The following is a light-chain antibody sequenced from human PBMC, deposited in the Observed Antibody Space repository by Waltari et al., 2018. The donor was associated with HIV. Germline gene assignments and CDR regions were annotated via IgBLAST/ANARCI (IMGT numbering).Light chain of an antibody. Sequence: QSVLTQPPSASGAPGQRVTISCSGSSSNIENDNVYWYQQFPGAAPKPLIYKDTPRPSGGPDRFTGSKSGTSASLAIGGLRSDDEADYYCVGWDSRLRGYVFGAGTKVTVL. CDR1: SSNIENDN. V-gene: IGLV1-47*01. CDR3: VGWDSRLRGYV. J-gene: IGLJ1*01. CDR2: KDT.